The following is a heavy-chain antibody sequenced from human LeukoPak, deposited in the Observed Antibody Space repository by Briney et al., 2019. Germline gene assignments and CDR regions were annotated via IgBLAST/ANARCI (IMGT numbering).Heavy chain of an antibody. V-gene: IGHV3-21*01. D-gene: IGHD6-13*01. CDR1: GFTFSSYS. CDR3: ARSFLSIAAAATDY. J-gene: IGHJ4*02. CDR2: ISSSSSYI. Sequence: GGSLTLSCAASGFTFSSYSMNWVRQAQGKGLEWVSSISSSSSYIYYADSVKGRFTISRDNAKNSLYLQMNSLRAEDTAVYYCARSFLSIAAAATDYWGQGTLVTVSS.